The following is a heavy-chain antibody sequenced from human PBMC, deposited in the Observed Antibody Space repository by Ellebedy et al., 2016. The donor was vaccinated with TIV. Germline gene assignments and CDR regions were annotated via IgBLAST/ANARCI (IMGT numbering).Heavy chain of an antibody. J-gene: IGHJ4*02. CDR2: MNPNSGNT. D-gene: IGHD6-13*01. CDR1: GGTFSSYA. Sequence: AASVKVSCKASGGTFSSYAINWVRQATGQGLEWMGWMNPNSGNTGYAQKFQGRVTMTRNTSISTAYMELSSLRSEDTAVYYCARGVFSSSFLWEGDYWGQGTLVTVSS. CDR3: ARGVFSSSFLWEGDY. V-gene: IGHV1-8*02.